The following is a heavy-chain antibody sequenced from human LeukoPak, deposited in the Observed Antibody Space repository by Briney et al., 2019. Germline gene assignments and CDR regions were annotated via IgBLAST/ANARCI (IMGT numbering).Heavy chain of an antibody. J-gene: IGHJ4*02. CDR1: GFTFSSYA. CDR3: AKASAMIVVVSKHFDY. D-gene: IGHD3-22*01. V-gene: IGHV3-23*01. Sequence: GGSLRLSCAASGFTFSSYAMSWVHQAPGKGLEWVSSISGSGGSPYYAGSVKGRFTISRDNSKNTLYLQMNSLRAEDTAVYYCAKASAMIVVVSKHFDYWGQGTLVTVSS. CDR2: ISGSGGSP.